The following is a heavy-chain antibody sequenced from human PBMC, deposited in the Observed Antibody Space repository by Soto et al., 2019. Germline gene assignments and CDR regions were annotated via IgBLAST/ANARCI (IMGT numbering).Heavy chain of an antibody. CDR3: ARAPPRGIEAPGTWGTGMDV. V-gene: IGHV3-30*14. Sequence: QVQVVESGGGVVHPGRSLRLSCAASGFSFSSYAMHWVRQSPGKGLEWVAVISYDGVNTYYAESVKGRFTISRDSSKTTVYLHMNSLRNEDTAAYYCARAPPRGIEAPGTWGTGMDVWGQGTTVTVSS. D-gene: IGHD6-13*01. J-gene: IGHJ6*02. CDR1: GFSFSSYA. CDR2: ISYDGVNT.